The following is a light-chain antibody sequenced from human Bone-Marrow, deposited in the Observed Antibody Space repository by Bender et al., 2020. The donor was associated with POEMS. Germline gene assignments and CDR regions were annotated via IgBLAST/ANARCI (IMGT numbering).Light chain of an antibody. CDR3: CSYAGSYTYV. J-gene: IGLJ1*01. V-gene: IGLV2-23*01. CDR1: SSDIGGYNY. CDR2: ADT. Sequence: QSALTQPASVSGSPGQSITISCTETSSDIGGYNYVSCYQQHPGKAPKSMIYADTQRPSGVSERFSGSKSGNTASLTISGLQAEDEADYYCCSYAGSYTYVFGPGTKVTVL.